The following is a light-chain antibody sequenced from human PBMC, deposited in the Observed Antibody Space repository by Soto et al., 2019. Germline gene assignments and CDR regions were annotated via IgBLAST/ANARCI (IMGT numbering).Light chain of an antibody. CDR3: HSYDVSLSGPV. CDR1: SSNIGAGYD. J-gene: IGLJ2*01. Sequence: QSVLTQPPSVSGAPGQRVTISCTGSSSNIGAGYDVHWYQQLPGTAPKVLIYANNNRPSGVPDRFSGSKSGTSASLDITGLPAEDESDYYCHSYDVSLSGPVFGGGTKLTVL. V-gene: IGLV1-40*01. CDR2: ANN.